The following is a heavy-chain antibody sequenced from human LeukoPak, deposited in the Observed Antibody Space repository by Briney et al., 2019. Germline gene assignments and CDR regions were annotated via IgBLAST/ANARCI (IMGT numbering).Heavy chain of an antibody. D-gene: IGHD3-16*01. V-gene: IGHV4-59*11. CDR3: ARGGVLKSVDY. J-gene: IGHJ4*02. CDR1: GGFLSGHY. Sequence: SETLSLTCTVSGGFLSGHYWTWIRQPPGKGLEWIGYIYDSGSTTYNPSLKSRVTISVDTSNNQFSLKLSSVAAADTAVYYCARGGVLKSVDYWGQGTLVTVSS. CDR2: IYDSGST.